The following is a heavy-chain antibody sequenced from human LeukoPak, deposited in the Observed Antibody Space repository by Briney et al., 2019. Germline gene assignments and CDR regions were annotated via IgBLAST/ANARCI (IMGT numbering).Heavy chain of an antibody. V-gene: IGHV4-39*01. J-gene: IGHJ4*02. Sequence: SETLSLTCTVSGGSISSSNYFWGWIRPPPGKGLEWIGSIYYSGSTYYSPSLNSRVTISADTSKNQFSLKLTSVTAADTAVYYCARHPYYLSLPDDYWGQGALVTVSS. CDR1: GGSISSSNYF. CDR2: IYYSGST. D-gene: IGHD1-26*01. CDR3: ARHPYYLSLPDDY.